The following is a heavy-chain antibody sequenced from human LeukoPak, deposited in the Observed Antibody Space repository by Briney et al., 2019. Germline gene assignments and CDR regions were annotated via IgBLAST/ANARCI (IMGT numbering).Heavy chain of an antibody. Sequence: SETLSLTCSLSGASMTGYYWSWIRQSPGKGLEWIGYIYYTGSTNYNPSLKSRVAMSVDTSENQFSLRLHSVTAADSAVYYCVRDSLEMTTIGPCFDMWGRGTVVTVSS. CDR2: IYYTGST. D-gene: IGHD5-24*01. CDR1: GASMTGYY. V-gene: IGHV4-59*01. CDR3: VRDSLEMTTIGPCFDM. J-gene: IGHJ3*02.